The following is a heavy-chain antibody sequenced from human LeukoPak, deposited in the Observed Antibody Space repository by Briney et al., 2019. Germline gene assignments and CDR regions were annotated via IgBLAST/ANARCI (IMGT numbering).Heavy chain of an antibody. CDR2: ISDSSSTT. CDR3: ARDRGDFWSGYYTNYFDY. D-gene: IGHD3-3*01. Sequence: ETLSLTCTVSGGSISSYYWSWIRQAPGKGLEWVSYISDSSSTTYYADSLKGRFTISRDNAKNSLYLQMSSLRAEDTAVYYCARDRGDFWSGYYTNYFDYWGQGTLVTVSS. CDR1: GGSISSYY. V-gene: IGHV3-48*01. J-gene: IGHJ4*02.